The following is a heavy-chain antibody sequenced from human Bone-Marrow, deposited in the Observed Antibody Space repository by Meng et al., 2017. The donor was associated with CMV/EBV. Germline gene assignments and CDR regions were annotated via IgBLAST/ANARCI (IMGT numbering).Heavy chain of an antibody. CDR1: GYTFAGQY. CDR3: AREWRRRRYDGNYNVPDGFDI. V-gene: IGHV1-2*02. J-gene: IGHJ3*02. Sequence: ASVKVSRKASGYTFAGQYLHWVRQAPGQGLEWMGWIDPNSGATNYAQKFRGRATMTRDTSTRTAYMDPSRLRSDDTALYYCAREWRRRRYDGNYNVPDGFDIWGQGTMVTVSS. D-gene: IGHD1-26*01. CDR2: IDPNSGAT.